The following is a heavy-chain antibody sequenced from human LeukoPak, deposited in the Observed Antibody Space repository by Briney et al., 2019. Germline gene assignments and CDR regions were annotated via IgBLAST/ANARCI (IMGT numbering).Heavy chain of an antibody. V-gene: IGHV3-30-3*01. D-gene: IGHD2-15*01. CDR2: ISYDGSNK. J-gene: IGHJ3*02. CDR3: ARYRWELLILDAFDI. Sequence: GGSLRLSCAASGFTFSSYAMHWVRQAPGKGLEWVAFISYDGSNKYYADSVKGRFTISRDNAKNTLYLQMNSLRAEDTAVYYCARYRWELLILDAFDIWGQGTLVTVSS. CDR1: GFTFSSYA.